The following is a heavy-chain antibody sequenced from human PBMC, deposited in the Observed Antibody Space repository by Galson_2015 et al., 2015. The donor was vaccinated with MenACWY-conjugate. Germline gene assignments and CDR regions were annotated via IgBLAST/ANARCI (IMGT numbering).Heavy chain of an antibody. CDR2: IWSDGNSK. CDR3: AREGSL. Sequence: SLRLSCAASGFTFSSYGMHWVRQAPGKGLEWVTVIWSDGNSKYYVDSVKGRFTISRDNSKNTLYLQMNSLRAEDTAVYYCAREGSLWGQGTLVTVSS. V-gene: IGHV3-33*01. J-gene: IGHJ4*02. CDR1: GFTFSSYG. D-gene: IGHD2-15*01.